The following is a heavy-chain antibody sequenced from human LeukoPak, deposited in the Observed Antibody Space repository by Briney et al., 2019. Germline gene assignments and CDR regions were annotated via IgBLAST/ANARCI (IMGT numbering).Heavy chain of an antibody. CDR3: ARDYYGSGSYSDAFEI. V-gene: IGHV4-59*01. Sequence: SETLSLTCTVSGGSISSYYWSWIRQPPGKGLEWIGYIYYSGSTNYNPSLKSRVTISVDTSKNQFSLKLSSVTAADTAVYYCARDYYGSGSYSDAFEIWGQGTMVTVSS. CDR1: GGSISSYY. J-gene: IGHJ3*02. CDR2: IYYSGST. D-gene: IGHD3-10*01.